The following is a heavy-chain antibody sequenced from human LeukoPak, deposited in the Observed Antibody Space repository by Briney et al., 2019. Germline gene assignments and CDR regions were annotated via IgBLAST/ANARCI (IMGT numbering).Heavy chain of an antibody. Sequence: ASVKVSCKASGYTFTSYDINWVRQATGQGLEWMGWMNPNSGNTGYAQKFQGRVTITRNTSISTAYMELSSLRSEDTAVYYCARGYHSSGYPDAFDIWGQGTMVTVSS. CDR3: ARGYHSSGYPDAFDI. D-gene: IGHD3-22*01. V-gene: IGHV1-8*03. CDR1: GYTFTSYD. J-gene: IGHJ3*02. CDR2: MNPNSGNT.